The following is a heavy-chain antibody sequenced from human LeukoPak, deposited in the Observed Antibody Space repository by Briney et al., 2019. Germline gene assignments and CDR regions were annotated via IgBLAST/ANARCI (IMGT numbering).Heavy chain of an antibody. CDR3: AREVDYGDYTLDY. Sequence: PSETLSLTCTVSGDSISSGSYCWSWIRQPPGKGLEWIGYIYYSGSTNYNPSLRSRVTISVDTSKNQFSLKLSSVTAADTAVYYCAREVDYGDYTLDYWGQGTLVTVSS. J-gene: IGHJ4*02. CDR2: IYYSGST. V-gene: IGHV4-61*01. D-gene: IGHD4-17*01. CDR1: GDSISSGSYC.